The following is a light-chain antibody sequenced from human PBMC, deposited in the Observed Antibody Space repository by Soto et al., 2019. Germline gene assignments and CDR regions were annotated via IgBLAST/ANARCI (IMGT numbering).Light chain of an antibody. CDR1: QSVSSSF. J-gene: IGKJ3*01. CDR2: GAS. CDR3: QHYGDSPPEYT. Sequence: EIVLTQSPGTLSLSPGERATLSCRASQSVSSSFLAWYQQRPGQAPRLIIFGASYRATGIPDRFSGSGSGTDFTLTISRLEPEDFAVYYCQHYGDSPPEYTFGPGTNVDSK. V-gene: IGKV3-20*01.